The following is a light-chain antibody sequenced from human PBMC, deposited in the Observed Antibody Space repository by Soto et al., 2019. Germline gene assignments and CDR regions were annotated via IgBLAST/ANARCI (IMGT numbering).Light chain of an antibody. CDR3: QQYDTSLWT. CDR1: QSVSTRS. V-gene: IGKV3-20*01. CDR2: GAS. Sequence: EIVLTQSPGTLSLSPGERATLSFRASQSVSTRSLAWYQQKPGQAPRLLISGASSRAADIPDRFSASGSGTDFTLTIGRLEPEDFAVYYCQQYDTSLWTFGQGTKVDIK. J-gene: IGKJ1*01.